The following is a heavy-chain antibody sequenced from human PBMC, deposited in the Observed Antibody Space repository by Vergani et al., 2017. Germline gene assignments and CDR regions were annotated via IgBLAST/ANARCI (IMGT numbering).Heavy chain of an antibody. CDR1: GFTFDDYA. CDR3: ARVKGDCSSTSCYQANWYFDL. Sequence: EVQLVESGGGLVQPGRSLRLSCAASGFTFDDYAMHWVRQAPGKGLEWVSGINWNSDSIAYADSVKGRFTISRDNAKNSLYLQMNSLRAEDTAVYYCARVKGDCSSTSCYQANWYFDLWGRGTLVTVSS. D-gene: IGHD2-2*01. CDR2: INWNSDSI. V-gene: IGHV3-9*01. J-gene: IGHJ2*01.